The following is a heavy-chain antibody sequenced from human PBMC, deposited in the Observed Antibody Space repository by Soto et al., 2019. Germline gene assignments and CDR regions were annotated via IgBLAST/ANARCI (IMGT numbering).Heavy chain of an antibody. CDR1: GFTFSATT. Sequence: PGGSLILSCAGSGFTFSATTLHWVRQAPGKGLEYVSGISPSSGSTYYANSVRGRFTISRDNSKNTLYLQMNSLRAEDTAVYYCARGSFYYYMDVWGKGTTVTGSS. J-gene: IGHJ6*03. CDR2: ISPSSGST. CDR3: ARGSFYYYMDV. V-gene: IGHV3-64*04.